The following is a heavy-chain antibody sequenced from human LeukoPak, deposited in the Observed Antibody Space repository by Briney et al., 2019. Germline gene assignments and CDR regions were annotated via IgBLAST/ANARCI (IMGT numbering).Heavy chain of an antibody. CDR2: INPNSGGT. V-gene: IGHV1-2*06. D-gene: IGHD2-2*01. Sequence: GASGKVSCKASGYTFTGYYMHWVRQAPGQGLEWMGRINPNSGGTNYAQKFQGRVTMTRDTSISTAYMELSRLRSDDTAVYYCARGRDIVVVPAAPFDPWGQGTLVTVSS. J-gene: IGHJ5*02. CDR3: ARGRDIVVVPAAPFDP. CDR1: GYTFTGYY.